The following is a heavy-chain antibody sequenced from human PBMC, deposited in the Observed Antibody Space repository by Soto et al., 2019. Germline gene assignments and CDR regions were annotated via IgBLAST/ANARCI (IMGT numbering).Heavy chain of an antibody. CDR1: GFTFSSYS. CDR2: FRTGGDDGTT. Sequence: VGSLRLSCAASGFTFSSYSMSWVRQAPGKGLEWVSGFRTGGDDGTTYYADSVKGRFTISRDNSKNTLFLQMNSLRAEDAAIYYCAKKVNSGPGSQYFDYWGQGTLVTVSS. CDR3: AKKVNSGPGSQYFDY. J-gene: IGHJ4*02. V-gene: IGHV3-23*01. D-gene: IGHD3-10*01.